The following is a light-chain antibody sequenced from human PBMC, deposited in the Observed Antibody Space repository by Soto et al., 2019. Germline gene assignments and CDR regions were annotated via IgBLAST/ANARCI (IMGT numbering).Light chain of an antibody. Sequence: QSVLTQPPSVSGAPGQRVTISCTGSSSNIGAGYDVHWYQQLPGTAPKLLISGNSNRPSGVPDRFSGSKSGTSASLAITGLQAEYEADYYCQSYDSSLSASVFGTGTKLTVL. J-gene: IGLJ1*01. CDR2: GNS. CDR3: QSYDSSLSASV. CDR1: SSNIGAGYD. V-gene: IGLV1-40*01.